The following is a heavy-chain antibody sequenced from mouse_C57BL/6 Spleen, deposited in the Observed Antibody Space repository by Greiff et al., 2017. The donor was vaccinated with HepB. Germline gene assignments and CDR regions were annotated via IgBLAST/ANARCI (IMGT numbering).Heavy chain of an antibody. CDR3: ARDDYDLGYAMDY. CDR2: IYPRDGST. Sequence: VQLVESDAELVKPGASVKISCKVSGYTFTDHTIHWMKQRPEQGLEWIGYIYPRDGSTKYNEKFKGKATLTADKSSSTAYMQLNSLTSEDSAVYFCARDDYDLGYAMDYWGQGTSVTVSS. V-gene: IGHV1-78*01. D-gene: IGHD2-4*01. J-gene: IGHJ4*01. CDR1: GYTFTDHT.